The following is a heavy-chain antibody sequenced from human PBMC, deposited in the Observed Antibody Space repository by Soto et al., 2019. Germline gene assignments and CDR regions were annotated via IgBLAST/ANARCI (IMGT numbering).Heavy chain of an antibody. CDR1: GFTFSSYG. J-gene: IGHJ4*02. V-gene: IGHV3-30*18. CDR3: AKDTLTYYDFWSGKPPTDY. Sequence: QVQLVESGGGVVQPGRSLRLSCAASGFTFSSYGIHWVLQAPGKGLEWVAVISYDGSNKYYADSVKGRFTISRDNSKNTLYLQMNSLRAEDTAVYYCAKDTLTYYDFWSGKPPTDYCGQGPLVTASS. CDR2: ISYDGSNK. D-gene: IGHD3-3*01.